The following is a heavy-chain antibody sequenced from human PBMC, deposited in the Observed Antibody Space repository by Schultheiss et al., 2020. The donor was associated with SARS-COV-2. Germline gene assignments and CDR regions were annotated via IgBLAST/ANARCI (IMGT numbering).Heavy chain of an antibody. J-gene: IGHJ4*02. CDR3: ARELFPYFEY. CDR2: INHSGST. D-gene: IGHD2-15*01. Sequence: SQTLSLTCAVYGGSFSGYYWRWIRQPPGKGLEWIGEINHSGSTNYNPSLKSRVTISVDTSKNQFSLQLNSVTPEDTAVYYCARELFPYFEYWGQGTLVTVSS. V-gene: IGHV4-34*01. CDR1: GGSFSGYY.